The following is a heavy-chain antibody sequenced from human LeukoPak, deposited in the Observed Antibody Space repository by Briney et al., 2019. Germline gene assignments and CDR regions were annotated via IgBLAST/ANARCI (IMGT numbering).Heavy chain of an antibody. V-gene: IGHV3-23*01. D-gene: IGHD2-15*01. J-gene: IGHJ3*02. CDR2: IGGRGGST. CDR1: GFTFSDYG. CDR3: ARVANDAFDI. Sequence: GGTLRLSCAASGFTFSDYGMSWVRQAPGKGLEWVSTIGGRGGSTYYADSVKGRFTISGENAKNSLYLQMNSLRAGDTAVYYCARVANDAFDIWGQGTMVTVSS.